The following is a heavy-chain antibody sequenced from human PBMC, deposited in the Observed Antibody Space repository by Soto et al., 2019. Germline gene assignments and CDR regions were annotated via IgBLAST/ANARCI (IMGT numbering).Heavy chain of an antibody. V-gene: IGHV1-8*01. CDR1: GYTFTSYD. Sequence: QVQLVQSGAEVKKPGASVKVSCKASGYTFTSYDINWVRQATGQGLEWMGWMNANSGNTGYAQEFQGRVTMTRNTSISTDYMDLSSLRSEDTAVYYCARGDYSNYGVVMGWGKGTLVSVSS. CDR3: ARGDYSNYGVVMG. J-gene: IGHJ4*02. D-gene: IGHD4-4*01. CDR2: MNANSGNT.